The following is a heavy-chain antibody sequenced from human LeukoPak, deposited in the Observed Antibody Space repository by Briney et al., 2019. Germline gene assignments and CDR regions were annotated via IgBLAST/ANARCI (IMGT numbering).Heavy chain of an antibody. CDR1: GFTFSSYA. J-gene: IGHJ4*02. CDR3: ARGLYCGGGSCYPGRLDY. V-gene: IGHV3-48*02. CDR2: VSSSSGTI. D-gene: IGHD2-15*01. Sequence: PGGSLRLSCAASGFTFSSYAMSWVRQAPGKGLEWVSHVSSSSGTIYYADSVKGRFTISRDNAKNSLYLQMNSLRDEDTAVYYCARGLYCGGGSCYPGRLDYWGRGTLVTVSS.